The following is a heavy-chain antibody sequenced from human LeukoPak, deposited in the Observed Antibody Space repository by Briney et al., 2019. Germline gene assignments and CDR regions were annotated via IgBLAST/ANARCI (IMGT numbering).Heavy chain of an antibody. CDR3: ARDVDYHATSECFDY. V-gene: IGHV3-74*03. CDR2: INSDGSST. CDR1: GFTFSSYW. Sequence: GGSLRLSCAASGFTFSSYWMHWVRQAPGKGLVWVSRINSDGSSTTYADSVRGRLTISRDNAKNTLYLQMNSLRPEDTAVYYCARDVDYHATSECFDYWGQGTLVTVSS. J-gene: IGHJ4*02. D-gene: IGHD1-26*01.